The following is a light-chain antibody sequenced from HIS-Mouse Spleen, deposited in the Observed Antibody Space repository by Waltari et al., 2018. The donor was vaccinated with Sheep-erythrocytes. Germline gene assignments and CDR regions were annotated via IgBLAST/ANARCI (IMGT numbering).Light chain of an antibody. J-gene: IGLJ3*02. CDR1: SSDVGSYNL. CDR3: CSYAGSSTPWV. CDR2: EGS. Sequence: QSALTQPASVSGSPGQSITISCTGTSSDVGSYNLVSWYQQHPGQAPQLRIYEGSKRPSGVSNRFSGSKAGNTASLTISGLQAEDEADYYCCSYAGSSTPWVFGGGTKLTVL. V-gene: IGLV2-23*01.